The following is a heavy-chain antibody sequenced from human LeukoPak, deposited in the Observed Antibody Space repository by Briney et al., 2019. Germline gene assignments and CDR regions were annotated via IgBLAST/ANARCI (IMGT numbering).Heavy chain of an antibody. V-gene: IGHV3-73*01. CDR3: TTLAQTDIVVVPAARVP. J-gene: IGHJ5*02. CDR1: GFTFSGSA. CDR2: IRSKANSYAT. Sequence: LPGGSLRLSCAASGFTFSGSAMHWVRQASGKGLEWVGRIRSKANSYATAYAASVKGRFTISRDDSKNTLYLQMNSLKTEDTAVYYCTTLAQTDIVVVPAARVPWGQGTLVTVSS. D-gene: IGHD2-2*01.